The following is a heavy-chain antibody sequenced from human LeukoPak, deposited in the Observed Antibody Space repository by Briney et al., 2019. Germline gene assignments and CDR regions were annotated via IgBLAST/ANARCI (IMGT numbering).Heavy chain of an antibody. CDR1: GYTFTSYG. D-gene: IGHD3-10*01. CDR3: ARDIYRFRYGSGSPFDY. J-gene: IGHJ4*02. V-gene: IGHV1-18*04. Sequence: ASVKVSCKASGYTFTSYGISWVRQAPGQGLEWMGWISAYNGNTNYAQKLQGRVTMTTDTSTSTAYMELRSLRSDDTAVYYCARDIYRFRYGSGSPFDYWGQGTLVTVSS. CDR2: ISAYNGNT.